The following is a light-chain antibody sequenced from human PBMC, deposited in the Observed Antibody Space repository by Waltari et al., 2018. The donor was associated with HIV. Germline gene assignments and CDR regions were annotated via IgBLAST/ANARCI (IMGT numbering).Light chain of an antibody. J-gene: IGLJ2*01. CDR3: QSYDSSKGVV. Sequence: NFMLTQPHSVSESPGKTVTISCTRSSGSLATNYVLWYQQRPGSSPPPVIYEANQRPCGVPYRFAGSIDSSSNSASLTISGLKTEDEADYYCQSYDSSKGVVFGGGTKLTVL. CDR1: SGSLATNY. CDR2: EAN. V-gene: IGLV6-57*01.